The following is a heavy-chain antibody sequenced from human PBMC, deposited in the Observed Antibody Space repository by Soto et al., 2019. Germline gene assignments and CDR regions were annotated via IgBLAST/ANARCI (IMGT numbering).Heavy chain of an antibody. Sequence: QVQLVQSGAEVKKPGSSVKVSCKASGGTFSSYAISWVRQAPGQGLEWMGGIIPIFGTANYAQKFQGRVTFTAYESTSTASMELRSLRSEDTAVYYCARYVGGDCYPPCYYYYDGMDVWGQGTTVTVSS. CDR2: IIPIFGTA. CDR1: GGTFSSYA. V-gene: IGHV1-69*01. D-gene: IGHD2-21*02. CDR3: ARYVGGDCYPPCYYYYDGMDV. J-gene: IGHJ6*02.